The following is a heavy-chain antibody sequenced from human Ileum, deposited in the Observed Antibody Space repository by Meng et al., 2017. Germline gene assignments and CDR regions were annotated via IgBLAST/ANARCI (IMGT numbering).Heavy chain of an antibody. CDR2: IRQDGSEE. D-gene: IGHD3-16*01. V-gene: IGHV3-7*01. CDR1: GFIFSGYW. J-gene: IGHJ1*01. CDR3: ARDQGSYGNFQH. Sequence: LVGVGGVWGKPGGALGVSCAGSGFIFSGYWMNWVRQAPGKGLEWVANIRQDGSEEHYVDSVKGRFTISRDNAKNSLYLQMNSLRDEDTAVYYCARDQGSYGNFQHWGQGTLVTVSS.